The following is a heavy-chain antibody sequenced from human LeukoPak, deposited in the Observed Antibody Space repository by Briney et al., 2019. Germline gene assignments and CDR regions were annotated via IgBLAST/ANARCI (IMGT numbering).Heavy chain of an antibody. Sequence: GGSLRLSCAASGFTFSSYAMSWVRQAPGKGLEWVSAISGSGANTYYADSVKGRFTISRDNSKNTVYLQMNSLRAEDTAVYYCAKSWDSGYDLGYWGQGTLVTVSS. D-gene: IGHD5-12*01. V-gene: IGHV3-23*01. CDR3: AKSWDSGYDLGY. J-gene: IGHJ4*02. CDR1: GFTFSSYA. CDR2: ISGSGANT.